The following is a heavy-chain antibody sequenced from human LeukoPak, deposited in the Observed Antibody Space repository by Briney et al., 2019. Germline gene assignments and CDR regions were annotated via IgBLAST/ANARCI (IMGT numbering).Heavy chain of an antibody. CDR2: IYSSGIT. D-gene: IGHD6-19*01. J-gene: IGHJ4*02. CDR1: GLTVSSNY. Sequence: GGSLRLSCAAPGLTVSSNYMTWVRQAPRKGLEWCSVIYSSGITYYADSVKGRFTISRDNSKNTLYLQMNSLRAEDTAVYYCARERDYSGWQFDYWGQGTLVTVSS. CDR3: ARERDYSGWQFDY. V-gene: IGHV3-53*01.